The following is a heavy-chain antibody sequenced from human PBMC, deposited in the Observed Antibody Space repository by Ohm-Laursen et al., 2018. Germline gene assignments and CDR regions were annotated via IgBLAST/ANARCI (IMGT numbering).Heavy chain of an antibody. V-gene: IGHV1-24*01. CDR2: FDPEDGET. CDR1: GGTFSSYA. D-gene: IGHD3-22*01. J-gene: IGHJ5*02. CDR3: ARGALYYYDSSGYWGSFDP. Sequence: ASVKVSCKASGGTFSSYAISWVRQAPGQGLEWMGGFDPEDGETIYAQKFQGRVTMTEDTSTDTAYMELSSLRSDDTAVYYCARGALYYYDSSGYWGSFDPWGQGTLVTVSS.